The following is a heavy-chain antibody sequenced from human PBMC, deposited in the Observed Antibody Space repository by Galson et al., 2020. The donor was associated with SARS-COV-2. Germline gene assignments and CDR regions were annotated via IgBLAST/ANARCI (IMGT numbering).Heavy chain of an antibody. CDR2: INPNSGGT. Sequence: ASVKVYCKASRYTFTGYHMHWVRQAPGQGLEWMGWINPNSGGTNYAQKFQGRVTMTRDTSISTAYMELSRLRSDDTAVYYCARVGFGEYYYYYYYGMDVWGQGTTVTVSS. D-gene: IGHD3-10*01. CDR3: ARVGFGEYYYYYYYGMDV. V-gene: IGHV1-2*02. J-gene: IGHJ6*02. CDR1: RYTFTGYH.